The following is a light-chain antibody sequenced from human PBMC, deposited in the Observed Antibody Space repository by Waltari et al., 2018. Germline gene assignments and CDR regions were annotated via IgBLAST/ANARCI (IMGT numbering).Light chain of an antibody. CDR2: WAS. V-gene: IGKV4-1*01. CDR3: QQYFSTPYT. J-gene: IGKJ2*01. Sequence: DIVMTQSPDSLAVSLGERATINCKSSQSVLYSSNNKNYLAWYQQKPGQPPKLLIYWASTRESGVPGRFSGTESGTDFTLTVSSLQAEDVAVYYCQQYFSTPYTFGQGTKLEI. CDR1: QSVLYSSNNKNY.